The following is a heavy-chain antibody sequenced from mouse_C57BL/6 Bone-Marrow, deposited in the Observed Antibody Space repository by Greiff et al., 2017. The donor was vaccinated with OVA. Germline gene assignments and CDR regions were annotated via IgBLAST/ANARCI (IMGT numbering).Heavy chain of an antibody. CDR1: GYTFTSSW. Sequence: QVHLKQSGAELAKPGASVKLSCKASGYTFTSSWMHWVKQRPGPGLEWIGYINPSSGYTKYNQKFKDKATLSADKSSRTAYMQLSSLTYEDSAVYYCARTGGYGYDPGNWGQGTTLTVSS. D-gene: IGHD2-2*01. CDR3: ARTGGYGYDPGN. V-gene: IGHV1-7*01. J-gene: IGHJ2*01. CDR2: INPSSGYT.